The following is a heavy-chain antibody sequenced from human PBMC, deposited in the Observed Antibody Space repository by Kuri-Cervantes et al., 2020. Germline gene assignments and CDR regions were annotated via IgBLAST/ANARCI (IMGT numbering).Heavy chain of an antibody. CDR3: ARGAFHAGGRGMDV. CDR1: GYTFTGYY. V-gene: IGHV1-2*04. CDR2: INPNSGGT. Sequence: ASVKVSCKASGYTFTGYYMHWVRQAPGQGLEWMGWINPNSGGTNYAQKFQGWVTMTRDTSISTAYMELSRLRSDDTAVYYCARGAFHAGGRGMDVWGQGTTVTVSS. J-gene: IGHJ6*02. D-gene: IGHD3-16*01.